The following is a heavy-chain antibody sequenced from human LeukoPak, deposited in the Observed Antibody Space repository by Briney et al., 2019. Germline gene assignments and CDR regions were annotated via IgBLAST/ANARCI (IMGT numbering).Heavy chain of an antibody. D-gene: IGHD1-1*01. Sequence: SETLSLTCTVSGGSISSYYWSWIRQPPGKGLEWIGYIYYSGSTNYNPSLKSRVTISVDTSKNQFSLKLSSVTAADTAVYYCARGGLLEALDYWGQGTLVTVSS. CDR2: IYYSGST. J-gene: IGHJ4*02. CDR3: ARGGLLEALDY. CDR1: GGSISSYY. V-gene: IGHV4-59*08.